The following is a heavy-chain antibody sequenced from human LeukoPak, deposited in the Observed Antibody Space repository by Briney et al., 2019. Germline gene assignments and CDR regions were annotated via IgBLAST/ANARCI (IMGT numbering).Heavy chain of an antibody. CDR2: IIPILGIA. CDR3: ARDWPIVVVPAAMPGRGYYGMDV. V-gene: IGHV1-69*04. J-gene: IGHJ6*02. CDR1: GGTFSSYA. D-gene: IGHD2-2*01. Sequence: SVNVSCKASGGTFSSYAISWVRQAPGQGLEWMGRIIPILGIANYAQKFQGRVTITADKSTSTAYMELSSLRSEDTAVYYCARDWPIVVVPAAMPGRGYYGMDVWGQGTTVTVSS.